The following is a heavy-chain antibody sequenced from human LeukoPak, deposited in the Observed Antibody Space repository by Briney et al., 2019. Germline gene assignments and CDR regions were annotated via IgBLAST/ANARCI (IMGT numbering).Heavy chain of an antibody. V-gene: IGHV3-9*01. CDR2: ISWNSGSI. D-gene: IGHD3-10*01. CDR3: AKDNGSGSYFGWYYFDY. J-gene: IGHJ4*02. CDR1: GFTFDDYA. Sequence: PGRSLRLSCAASGFTFDDYAMHWVRQAPGKGLEWVSGISWNSGSIGYADSVKGRFTISRDNAKNSLYLQMNSLRAEDTALYYCAKDNGSGSYFGWYYFDYWGQGTLVTVSS.